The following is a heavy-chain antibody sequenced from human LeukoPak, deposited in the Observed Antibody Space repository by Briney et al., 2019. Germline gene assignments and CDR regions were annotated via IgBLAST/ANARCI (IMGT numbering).Heavy chain of an antibody. Sequence: SSETLSLTCTVSDGSITDYYWNWVRQSPEKGLEWIGYVYYTGTTYYSPSLKSRVTISLDTSKNQFSLSLNSGTAADTAVYYCARSVLWFGDLGYGGQGILVTASS. J-gene: IGHJ4*02. V-gene: IGHV4-59*01. CDR2: VYYTGTT. CDR3: ARSVLWFGDLGY. D-gene: IGHD3-10*01. CDR1: DGSITDYY.